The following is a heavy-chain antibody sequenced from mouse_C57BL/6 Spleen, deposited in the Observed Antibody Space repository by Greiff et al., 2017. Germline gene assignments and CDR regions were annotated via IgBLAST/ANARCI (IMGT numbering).Heavy chain of an antibody. J-gene: IGHJ1*03. CDR3: ATYWDTWYFDV. V-gene: IGHV2-2*01. CDR2: IWSGGST. CDR1: GFSLTSYG. D-gene: IGHD4-1*01. Sequence: VMLVESGPGLVQPSQSLSITCTVSGFSLTSYGVHWVRQSPGKGLEWLGVIWSGGSTDYNAAFISRLSISKDNSKSQVFFKMNSLQADDTAIYYCATYWDTWYFDVWGTGTTVTVSS.